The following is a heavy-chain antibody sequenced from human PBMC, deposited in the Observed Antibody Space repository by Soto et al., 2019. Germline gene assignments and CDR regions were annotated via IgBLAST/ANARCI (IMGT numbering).Heavy chain of an antibody. V-gene: IGHV1-69*12. Sequence: QVQLVQSGAEVKKPGSSVKVSCKASGGTFSSYAISWVRQAPGQGLEWMGGIIPNFGTANYSQKFQGRVTITADESTSTAYMELSSLRSEDTAVYYCARDPPGSYNWNDGYSYGMDVWCQGTTVTVSS. J-gene: IGHJ6*02. CDR1: GGTFSSYA. D-gene: IGHD1-20*01. CDR2: IIPNFGTA. CDR3: ARDPPGSYNWNDGYSYGMDV.